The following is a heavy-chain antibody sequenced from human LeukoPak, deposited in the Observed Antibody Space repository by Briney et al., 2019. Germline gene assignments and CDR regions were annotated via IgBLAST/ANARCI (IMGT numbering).Heavy chain of an antibody. D-gene: IGHD3-22*01. J-gene: IGHJ4*02. CDR3: ARHKKGSSGYYDY. Sequence: SETLSLTCTVSGGSISSYCWSWIRQPPGKGLEWIGYIYYSGSTNYNPSLKSRVTISVDTSKNQFSLKLSSVTAADTAVYYCARHKKGSSGYYDYWGQGTLVTVSS. CDR1: GGSISSYC. CDR2: IYYSGST. V-gene: IGHV4-59*08.